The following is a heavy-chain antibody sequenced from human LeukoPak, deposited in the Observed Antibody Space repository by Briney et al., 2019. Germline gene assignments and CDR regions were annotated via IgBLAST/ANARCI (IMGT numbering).Heavy chain of an antibody. V-gene: IGHV3-53*01. CDR1: GFTVSSNH. CDR2: IYSGGTI. CDR3: ARDSSSHYYFDY. D-gene: IGHD2-2*01. J-gene: IGHJ4*02. Sequence: GGSLRLSCVASGFTVSSNHMNWVRQAPGKGLEWVSIIYSGGTIHYADSVKGRFTISRDTSRNTVFLQMNSLRAEDTAVYYCARDSSSHYYFDYRGQGTPVSVSS.